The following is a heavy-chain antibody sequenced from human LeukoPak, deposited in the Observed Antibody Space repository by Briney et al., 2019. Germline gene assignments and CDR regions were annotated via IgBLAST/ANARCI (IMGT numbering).Heavy chain of an antibody. J-gene: IGHJ4*02. D-gene: IGHD5-12*01. V-gene: IGHV4-38-2*01. CDR3: VRRATTDYYFDN. CDR2: IFHSGST. Sequence: PSETLSLTCAVSGYSISSGYYWGWIRQPPGKGLEWIGSIFHSGSTYYNPSLKSRVTISVDTSKNQFSLKLRSVTAADTAVYYCVRRATTDYYFDNWGQGTLVTVSS. CDR1: GYSISSGYY.